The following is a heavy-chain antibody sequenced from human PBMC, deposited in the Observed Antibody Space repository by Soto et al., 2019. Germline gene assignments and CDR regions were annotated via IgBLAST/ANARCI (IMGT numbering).Heavy chain of an antibody. CDR3: AKGKGLTVSSTNY. CDR2: IIGSGTST. V-gene: IGHV3-23*01. CDR1: GFTFSSYA. J-gene: IGHJ4*02. D-gene: IGHD2-2*01. Sequence: EVQLLESGGGLVQPGGSLRLSCAASGFTFSSYAMSWVRQAPGMGLEWVSGIIGSGTSTYYADSVKGRFTISRDNSKNTLFRQMNSLRAEDTAVYYCAKGKGLTVSSTNYWGQGTLVTVSS.